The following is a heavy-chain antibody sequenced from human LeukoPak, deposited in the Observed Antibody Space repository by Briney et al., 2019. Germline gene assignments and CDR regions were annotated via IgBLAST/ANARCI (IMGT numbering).Heavy chain of an antibody. V-gene: IGHV3-30*02. CDR3: AREAAGVIRPGGISPGAFDP. Sequence: GGSLRLSCAASGFTFSSYGMHWVRQAPGKGLEWVAFIRYDGSNKYYADSVKGRFTISRDNSKNTLYLQMNSLRAEDTAVYYCAREAAGVIRPGGISPGAFDPWGRGTLVTAS. CDR1: GFTFSSYG. D-gene: IGHD1-26*01. CDR2: IRYDGSNK. J-gene: IGHJ5*02.